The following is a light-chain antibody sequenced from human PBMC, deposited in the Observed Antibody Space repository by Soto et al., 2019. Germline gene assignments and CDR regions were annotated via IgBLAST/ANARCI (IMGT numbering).Light chain of an antibody. CDR2: GAT. Sequence: DIQMTQFPSSLSASVGDRVTITCRSSQTIRVYLNWYQHRPGKAPTVLIYGATKLQSGVSPRFCARVSGTEYTFSINNPQPEDIATYFCQQSYNSAGTFGQGTRV. J-gene: IGKJ3*01. V-gene: IGKV1-39*01. CDR3: QQSYNSAGT. CDR1: QTIRVY.